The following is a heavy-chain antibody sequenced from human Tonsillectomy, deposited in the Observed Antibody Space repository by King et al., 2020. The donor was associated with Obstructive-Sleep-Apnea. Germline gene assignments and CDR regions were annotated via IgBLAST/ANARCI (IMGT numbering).Heavy chain of an antibody. CDR2: ISWNSGSI. CDR1: GFTFDDYA. D-gene: IGHD3-10*01. CDR3: AKALYYYGSGSYYNSPGY. V-gene: IGHV3-9*01. J-gene: IGHJ4*02. Sequence: VQLVESGGGLVQPGRSLRLSCAASGFTFDDYAMHWVRQAPGKGLEWVAGISWNSGSIGYADSVKGRFTISRDNAKNSLYLQMNSRRAEDTALYYCAKALYYYGSGSYYNSPGYWGQGTLVTVSS.